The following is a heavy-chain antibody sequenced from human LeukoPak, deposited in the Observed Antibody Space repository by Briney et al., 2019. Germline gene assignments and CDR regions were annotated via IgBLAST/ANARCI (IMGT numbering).Heavy chain of an antibody. V-gene: IGHV1-18*01. CDR3: ARDFYSSSWYGGDYYYGMDV. D-gene: IGHD6-13*01. CDR1: GYTFTSYG. J-gene: IGHJ6*02. Sequence: ASVKVSCKASGYTFTSYGISWVRQAPGQGLEWMGWTSAYNGNTNYAQKLQGRVTMTTDTSTSTAYMELRSLRSDDTAVYYCARDFYSSSWYGGDYYYGMDVWGQGTTVTVSS. CDR2: TSAYNGNT.